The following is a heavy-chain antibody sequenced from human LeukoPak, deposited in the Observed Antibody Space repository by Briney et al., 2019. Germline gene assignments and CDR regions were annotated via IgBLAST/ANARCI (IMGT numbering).Heavy chain of an antibody. CDR3: ARGDTAMATPYFDY. Sequence: PSETLSLTCTVSGGSISSYYWSWIRQPPGKGLEWIGYIYYSGSTNYNPSLKSLVTISVDTTKNQFCLKLSSVTAADTAVYYCARGDTAMATPYFDYWGQGTLVTVSS. CDR1: GGSISSYY. CDR2: IYYSGST. J-gene: IGHJ4*02. V-gene: IGHV4-59*01. D-gene: IGHD5-18*01.